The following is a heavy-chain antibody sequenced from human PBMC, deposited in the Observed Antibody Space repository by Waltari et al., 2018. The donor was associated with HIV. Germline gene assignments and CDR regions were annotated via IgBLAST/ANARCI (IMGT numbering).Heavy chain of an antibody. CDR1: GYTFTSYD. CDR3: ARGRVQVRGAMYYFDY. J-gene: IGHJ4*02. V-gene: IGHV1-8*01. CDR2: MNPNSGNT. Sequence: QVQLVQSGAEVKKPGASVKVSCKASGYTFTSYDINWVRQATGQGLEWMGGMNPNSGNTGYPQKCQGRVTMTRNTSISTAYMELSSLRSEDTAVYYCARGRVQVRGAMYYFDYWGQGTLVTVSS. D-gene: IGHD3-10*01.